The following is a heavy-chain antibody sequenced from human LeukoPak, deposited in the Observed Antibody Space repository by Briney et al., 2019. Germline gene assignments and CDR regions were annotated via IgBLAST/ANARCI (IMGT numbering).Heavy chain of an antibody. D-gene: IGHD2-2*01. CDR1: GYTFTSYG. V-gene: IGHV1-18*01. CDR3: ARERSTSCRRPCDAFDI. CDR2: ISAYNGNT. Sequence: ASVKVSCKASGYTFTSYGISWVRQAPGQGLEWMGWISAYNGNTNYAQKLQGRVTMTTDTSTSTAYMELRSLRSDDTAVYYCARERSTSCRRPCDAFDIWGQGTMVTVSS. J-gene: IGHJ3*02.